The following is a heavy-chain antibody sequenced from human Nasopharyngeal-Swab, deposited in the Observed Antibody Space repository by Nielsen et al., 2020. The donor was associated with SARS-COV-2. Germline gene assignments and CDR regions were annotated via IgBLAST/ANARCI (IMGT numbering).Heavy chain of an antibody. J-gene: IGHJ3*02. CDR3: TSGGGSVFCSANTCWDAFDI. D-gene: IGHD2-15*01. CDR1: GFTFSGSA. V-gene: IGHV3-73*01. CDR2: IRSKTNNYAT. Sequence: GESLKISCAASGFTFSGSAMHWVRQASGKGLEWVGRIRSKTNNYATTYAASVSGRFTISRDDSKNTAYLQMNNLKTEDTAVYYCTSGGGSVFCSANTCWDAFDIWGQGTRITVSS.